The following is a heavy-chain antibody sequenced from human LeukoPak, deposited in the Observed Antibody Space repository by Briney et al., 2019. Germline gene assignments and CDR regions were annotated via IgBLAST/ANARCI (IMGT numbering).Heavy chain of an antibody. J-gene: IGHJ3*02. CDR2: IYYSGTT. Sequence: HPSETLSLTCTISGGSISGSISSSYWNWIRQPPGEGLEWIGYIYYSGTTNYNPSLKSRVTISVDTSKNQFFLKLSSVTAADTAVYYCARTFYYDSRKAFDIWGQGTMVTVSS. V-gene: IGHV4-61*01. D-gene: IGHD3-22*01. CDR1: GGSISGSISSSY. CDR3: ARTFYYDSRKAFDI.